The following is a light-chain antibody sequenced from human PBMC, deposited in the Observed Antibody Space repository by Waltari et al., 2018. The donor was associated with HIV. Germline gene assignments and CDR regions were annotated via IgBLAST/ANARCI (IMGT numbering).Light chain of an antibody. J-gene: IGKJ1*01. Sequence: ETVMTQSPATLSVSPGERATLSCSASQSVRTNLAWDQQKACQAPRLLFYGTSARATGIPARFSGSGYGTEFTRTISSLQSEDFAVYYCQQYNSWPTFGQGTKVEIK. CDR2: GTS. V-gene: IGKV3-15*01. CDR1: QSVRTN. CDR3: QQYNSWPT.